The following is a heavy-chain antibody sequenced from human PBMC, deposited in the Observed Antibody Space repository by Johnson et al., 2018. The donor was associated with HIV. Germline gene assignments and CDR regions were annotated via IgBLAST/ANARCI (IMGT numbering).Heavy chain of an antibody. D-gene: IGHD6-19*01. J-gene: IGHJ3*02. Sequence: QVQLVEYGGGVVQPGRSLRLSCAASGFTFSSYGMHWVRQAPGKGLEWVAVISYDGSNKYYVDSVKGRFNITRDNAKNSLYLQMNSLRAEDTAVYCCARDFRQWLIWGQGTMVTVSS. CDR2: ISYDGSNK. CDR3: ARDFRQWLI. V-gene: IGHV3-30*03. CDR1: GFTFSSYG.